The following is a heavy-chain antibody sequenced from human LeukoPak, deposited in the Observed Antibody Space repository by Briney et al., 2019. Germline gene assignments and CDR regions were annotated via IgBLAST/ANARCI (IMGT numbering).Heavy chain of an antibody. J-gene: IGHJ3*02. V-gene: IGHV4-61*02. CDR1: GGSISSGSYY. CDR2: IYTSGST. D-gene: IGHD3-22*01. CDR3: AREYYYDSSGYFFVRGAFDI. Sequence: SETLSLTCTVSGGSISSGSYYWSWIRQPAGKGLEWIGRIYTSGSTNYNPSLKSRVTISVDTSKNQFSLKLSSVTAADTAVYYCAREYYYDSSGYFFVRGAFDIWGQGTMVTVSS.